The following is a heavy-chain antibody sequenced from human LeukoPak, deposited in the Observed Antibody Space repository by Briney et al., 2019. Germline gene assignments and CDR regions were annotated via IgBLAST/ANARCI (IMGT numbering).Heavy chain of an antibody. CDR1: GGSISSYY. Sequence: SETLSLTCTVSGGSISSYYWSWIRQPPGKGLEWIGSIYYSGSTYYNPSLKSRVTISVDTSKNQFSLKLSSVTAADTAVYYCARHRDYGGNDYFDYWGQGTLVTVSS. CDR3: ARHRDYGGNDYFDY. J-gene: IGHJ4*02. CDR2: IYYSGST. V-gene: IGHV4-39*01. D-gene: IGHD4-23*01.